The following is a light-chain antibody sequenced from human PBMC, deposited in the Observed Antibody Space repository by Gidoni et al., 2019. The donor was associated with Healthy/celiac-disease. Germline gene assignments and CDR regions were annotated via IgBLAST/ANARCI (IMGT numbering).Light chain of an antibody. Sequence: QSALTQPDSVSGSPGQSITISCTGTSSDVGGYNYVSWYQQHPGKAPKLMIYEVSNRPSGVPDRFSGSKSGNTASLTISGLQAEDEADYYCSSYTSSSTLVFGTGTKVTVL. J-gene: IGLJ1*01. CDR3: SSYTSSSTLV. CDR1: SSDVGGYNY. CDR2: EVS. V-gene: IGLV2-14*01.